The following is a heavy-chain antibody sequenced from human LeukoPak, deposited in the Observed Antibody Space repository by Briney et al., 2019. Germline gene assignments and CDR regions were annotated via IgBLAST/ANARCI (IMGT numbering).Heavy chain of an antibody. Sequence: SQTLSLTCTVSGDSISSGDYYWSWIRQPAGKGLEWIGRISSSGSTNYNPSLKSRVTISVDTSKNQFSLKLSSVTAADTAVYYCARNSYGYKFSMDVWGKGTSVTVSS. CDR2: ISSSGST. D-gene: IGHD5-18*01. V-gene: IGHV4-61*02. J-gene: IGHJ6*03. CDR1: GDSISSGDYY. CDR3: ARNSYGYKFSMDV.